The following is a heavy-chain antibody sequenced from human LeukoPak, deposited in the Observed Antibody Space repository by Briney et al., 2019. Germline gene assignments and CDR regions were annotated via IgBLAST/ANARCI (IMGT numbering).Heavy chain of an antibody. Sequence: ASVKVSCKASGGTFSSYAISWVRQAPGQGLEWMGGIIPIFGTANYAQKFQGRVTITTDESTSTAYMELSSLRSEDTAVYYCARGLVSPYSNYNYWGQGTLVTVSS. CDR2: IIPIFGTA. CDR1: GGTFSSYA. D-gene: IGHD4-11*01. V-gene: IGHV1-69*05. CDR3: ARGLVSPYSNYNY. J-gene: IGHJ4*02.